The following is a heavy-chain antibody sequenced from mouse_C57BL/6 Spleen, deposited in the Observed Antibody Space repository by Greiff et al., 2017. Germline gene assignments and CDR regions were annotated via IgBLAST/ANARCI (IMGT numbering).Heavy chain of an antibody. CDR2: IYPGSGST. D-gene: IGHD1-1*01. CDR3: ARGEEHYGRAMDY. CDR1: GYTFTSYW. J-gene: IGHJ4*01. V-gene: IGHV1-55*01. Sequence: QVQLKQPGAELVKPGASVKMSCKASGYTFTSYWITWVKQRPGQGLEWIGDIYPGSGSTNYNEKFKSKATLTVDTSSSTAYMQLSSLTSEDSAVYYCARGEEHYGRAMDYWGQGTSVTGSS.